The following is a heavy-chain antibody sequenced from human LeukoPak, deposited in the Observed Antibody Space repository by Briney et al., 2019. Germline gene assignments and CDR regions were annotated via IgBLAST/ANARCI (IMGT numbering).Heavy chain of an antibody. J-gene: IGHJ4*02. CDR2: IYSGGST. CDR3: ARGAIDYYFDY. CDR1: GFTASSNF. D-gene: IGHD2-2*02. V-gene: IGHV3-53*01. Sequence: GGSLRLSCAASGFTASSNFMSWVRQAPGKGLEWVSVIYSGGSTYYADSVKGRFTISRDNSKNTLYLQMNNLRAEDTAVYYCARGAIDYYFDYWGQGTLVTVSS.